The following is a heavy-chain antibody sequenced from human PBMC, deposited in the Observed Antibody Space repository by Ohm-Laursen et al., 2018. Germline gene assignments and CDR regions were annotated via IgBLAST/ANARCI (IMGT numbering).Heavy chain of an antibody. CDR3: ARAIPYYDSNGYYYPPFDY. CDR1: GFTFSSYS. V-gene: IGHV3-21*01. D-gene: IGHD3-22*01. J-gene: IGHJ4*02. CDR2: ISSSSSYI. Sequence: SLRLSCAASGFTFSSYSMNWVRQAPGKGLEWVSSISSSSSYIYYADSVKGRFTISRDNAKNSLYLQMNSLRAEDTAVYYCARAIPYYDSNGYYYPPFDYWGQGTLVTVSS.